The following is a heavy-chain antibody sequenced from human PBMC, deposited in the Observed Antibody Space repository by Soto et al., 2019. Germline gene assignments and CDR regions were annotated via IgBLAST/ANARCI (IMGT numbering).Heavy chain of an antibody. CDR1: GGSLRRCNW. D-gene: IGHD2-2*01. CDR3: ARRYQLLYYYYGMDV. J-gene: IGHJ6*02. CDR2: IYHSGST. V-gene: IGHV4-4*02. Sequence: PSETLCPTCAVSGGSLRRCNWGGWGRQKPGKGVEWIGEIYHSGSTNYNPSLKSRVTISVDKSKNQLSLKLSYVTAADTAVYYCARRYQLLYYYYGMDVWGQGTTVT.